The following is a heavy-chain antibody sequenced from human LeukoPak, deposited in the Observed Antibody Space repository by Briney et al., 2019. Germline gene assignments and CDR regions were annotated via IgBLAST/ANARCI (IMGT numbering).Heavy chain of an antibody. D-gene: IGHD2-8*01. CDR2: IWYDGSNK. J-gene: IGHJ6*03. CDR1: GFTFSSYG. V-gene: IGHV3-33*01. CDR3: AREATGWCMLCENYYYMDV. Sequence: GGSLRLSCAASGFTFSSYGMHWVRQAPGKGLEWVAVIWYDGSNKYYADSVKGRFTISRDNSKNTLYLQMNSLRAEDTAVYYCAREATGWCMLCENYYYMDVWGKGTTVTVSS.